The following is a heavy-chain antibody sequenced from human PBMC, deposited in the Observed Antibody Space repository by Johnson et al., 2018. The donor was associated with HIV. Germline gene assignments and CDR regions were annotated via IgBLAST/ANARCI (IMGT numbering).Heavy chain of an antibody. CDR3: ARDPWYCRGGNCFLNAFDV. CDR2: ISYDGSNK. Sequence: QVQLVESGGGLVQPGRSLRLSCAASGFTFSSYAMHWVRQAPGKGLEWVAVISYDGSNKYYADSVKGRFTISRDNSKNTLYLQMNSLRAEDTALYYCARDPWYCRGGNCFLNAFDVWGQGTMVTVSS. D-gene: IGHD2-15*01. CDR1: GFTFSSYA. J-gene: IGHJ3*01. V-gene: IGHV3-30-3*01.